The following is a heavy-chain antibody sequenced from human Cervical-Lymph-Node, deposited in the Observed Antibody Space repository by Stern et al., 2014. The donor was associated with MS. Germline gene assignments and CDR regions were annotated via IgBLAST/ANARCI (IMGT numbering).Heavy chain of an antibody. Sequence: MQLVESGPGLVQPSQTLSLTCSVSGGSISSGGYYWSWIRQHPGKGLEWIGYIYYSGSTYYNPSLKSRVTISVDTSKNQFSLKLSSVTAADTAVYYCARAHEDNIWGSDFDYWGQGTLVTVSS. CDR1: GGSISSGGYY. J-gene: IGHJ4*02. CDR3: ARAHEDNIWGSDFDY. CDR2: IYYSGST. V-gene: IGHV4-31*03. D-gene: IGHD3-16*01.